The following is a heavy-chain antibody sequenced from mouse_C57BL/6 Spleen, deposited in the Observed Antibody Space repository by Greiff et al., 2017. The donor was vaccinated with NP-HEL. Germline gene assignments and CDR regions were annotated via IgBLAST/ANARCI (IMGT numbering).Heavy chain of an antibody. Sequence: QVQLQQPGAELVMPGASVKLSCKASGYTFTSYWMHWVKQRPGQGLEWIGEIDPSDSYTNYNQKFKGKSTLTVDKSSSTAYMQLSSLTSEDSAVYYCARTDYGSRLDYWGQGTTLAVSS. CDR2: IDPSDSYT. D-gene: IGHD1-1*01. V-gene: IGHV1-69*01. CDR1: GYTFTSYW. CDR3: ARTDYGSRLDY. J-gene: IGHJ2*01.